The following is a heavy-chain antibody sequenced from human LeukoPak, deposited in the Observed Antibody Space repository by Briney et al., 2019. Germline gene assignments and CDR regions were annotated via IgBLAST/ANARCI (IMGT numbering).Heavy chain of an antibody. D-gene: IGHD6-19*01. J-gene: IGHJ4*02. CDR1: GFTFSSYA. CDR2: ISSNGGST. CDR3: AASSVWYFLGY. Sequence: GGSLRLSCAASGFTFSSYAMHWVRQAPGKGLEYVSAISSNGGSTYYANSVKGRFTISRDNSKNTVYLQMNSLRAEDTAVYYCAASSVWYFLGYWGPGTLVTVSS. V-gene: IGHV3-64*01.